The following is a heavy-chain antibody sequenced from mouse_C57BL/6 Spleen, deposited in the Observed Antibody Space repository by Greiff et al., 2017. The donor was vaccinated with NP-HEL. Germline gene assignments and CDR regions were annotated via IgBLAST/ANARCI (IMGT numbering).Heavy chain of an antibody. V-gene: IGHV1-54*01. CDR3: ARMDYGSSDY. CDR1: GYAFTNYL. D-gene: IGHD1-1*01. Sequence: VQLQQSGAELVRPGTSVKVSCKASGYAFTNYLIEWVKQRPGQGLEWIGVINPGSGGTNYTEKFKGKATLTADKSSSTAYMQLSSLTSEDSAVYFCARMDYGSSDYWGQGTTLTVSS. CDR2: INPGSGGT. J-gene: IGHJ2*01.